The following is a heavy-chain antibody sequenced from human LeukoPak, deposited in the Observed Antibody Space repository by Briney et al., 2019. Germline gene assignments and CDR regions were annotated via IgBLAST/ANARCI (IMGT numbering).Heavy chain of an antibody. CDR2: IDPSDSYT. J-gene: IGHJ5*02. CDR3: ARRLAYCTNGVCYTDWFDP. CDR1: GYSFTSYW. V-gene: IGHV5-10-1*01. Sequence: GESLRISCKGSGYSFTSYWISWVRQMPGKGLERMGRIDPSDSYTNYSPSFQGHVTISADKSISTAYLQWSSLKASDTAMYYCARRLAYCTNGVCYTDWFDPWGQGTLVTVSS. D-gene: IGHD2-8*01.